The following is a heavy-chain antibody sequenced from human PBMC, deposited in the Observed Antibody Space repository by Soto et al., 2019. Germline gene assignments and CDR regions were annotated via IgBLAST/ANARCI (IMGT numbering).Heavy chain of an antibody. CDR2: ISQSGST. D-gene: IGHD6-6*01. CDR3: ARAPKVSGSSQTRPGF. V-gene: IGHV4-34*01. CDR1: SGSFSGFY. Sequence: SETLSLTCSIYSGSFSGFYWRWIRQPPGKRLEWIGEISQSGSTNYNPSLKSRVSISVDTSKNQFSLNLTSVTAADTAVYYCARAPKVSGSSQTRPGFWGQGALVTVSS. J-gene: IGHJ4*02.